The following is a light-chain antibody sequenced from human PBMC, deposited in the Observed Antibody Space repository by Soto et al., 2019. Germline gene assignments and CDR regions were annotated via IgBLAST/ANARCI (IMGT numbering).Light chain of an antibody. J-gene: IGKJ1*01. CDR3: QQYGSLGT. Sequence: DIQMTQSPSSLSASVGDRVTITCRASQSISSYLNWYQQKPGKAPKLLIYAASSLQSGVPSRFSGSGSGTDFTLTISSLQPEDFAVYYCQQYGSLGTFGQGTRVEIK. CDR2: AAS. V-gene: IGKV1-39*01. CDR1: QSISSY.